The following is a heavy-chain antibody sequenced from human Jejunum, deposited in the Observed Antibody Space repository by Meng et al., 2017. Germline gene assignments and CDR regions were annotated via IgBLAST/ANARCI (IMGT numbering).Heavy chain of an antibody. CDR3: ARRGGSLKYFDY. Sequence: GGSLRLSCKTYGYDFSSLWIGWVRQMPGKGLEWMGIFYPDDSDARYSPSFQGQVTFSADKSINTAYLHWGSLKASDTAIYYCARRGGSLKYFDYWGRGTLVTVSS. CDR1: GYDFSSLW. J-gene: IGHJ4*02. CDR2: FYPDDSDA. D-gene: IGHD2-15*01. V-gene: IGHV5-51*01.